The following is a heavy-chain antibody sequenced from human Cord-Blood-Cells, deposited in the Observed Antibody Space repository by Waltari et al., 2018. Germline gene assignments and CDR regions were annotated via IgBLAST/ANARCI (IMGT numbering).Heavy chain of an antibody. CDR1: GYTFTGYY. J-gene: IGHJ4*02. V-gene: IGHV1-2*04. D-gene: IGHD6-13*01. CDR3: AREWGEASSSWYQFDY. CDR2: INTNCVGT. Sequence: QVQLVQSGAAVKKPGASVKVSCKASGYTFTGYYMHWVRQAPGQGLEWMGWINTNCVGTNYAQKFQGWVTMTRDTSISTAYMELSRLRSDDTAVYYCAREWGEASSSWYQFDYWGQGTLVTVSS.